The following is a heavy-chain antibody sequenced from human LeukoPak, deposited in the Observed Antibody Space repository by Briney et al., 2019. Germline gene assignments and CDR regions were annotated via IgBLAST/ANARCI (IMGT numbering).Heavy chain of an antibody. D-gene: IGHD2-8*02. J-gene: IGHJ5*02. V-gene: IGHV7-4-1*02. CDR2: INTNTGNP. CDR3: ARVIRQLLVVWFDP. CDR1: GYTFTTYA. Sequence: ASVKVSCKASGYTFTTYAIHWVRQAPGQGLEWMGWINTNTGNPTFARGFTGRFVFSLDTSVSTAYLQISGLKAEDTAVYYCARVIRQLLVVWFDPWGQGTLVTVSS.